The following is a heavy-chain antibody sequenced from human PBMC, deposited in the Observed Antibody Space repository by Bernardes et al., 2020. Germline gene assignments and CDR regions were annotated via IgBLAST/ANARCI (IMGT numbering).Heavy chain of an antibody. CDR3: ARAFRDGYNYLPDY. CDR2: IYYSGST. D-gene: IGHD5-12*01. Sequence: LSLTYTVSGGSISSYYWRWIRQPPGKGLEWIGYIYYSGSTNYNPSLKSRVTISVDTSKNQFSLKLSSVTAADTAVYYCARAFRDGYNYLPDYWGQGTLVTGSS. J-gene: IGHJ4*02. V-gene: IGHV4-59*01. CDR1: GGSISSYY.